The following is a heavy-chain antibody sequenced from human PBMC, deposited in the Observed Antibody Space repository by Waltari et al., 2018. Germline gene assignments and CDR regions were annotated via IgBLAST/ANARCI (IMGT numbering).Heavy chain of an antibody. D-gene: IGHD3-22*01. CDR2: IYYSGTT. V-gene: IGHV4-39*07. CDR3: ARAHYYDSSGYTVGFDY. CDR1: GGSISSSSYY. Sequence: QLQLQESGPGLVKPSETLSLTCTVSGGSISSSSYYWGWIRQPPGKGLEWIGSIYYSGTTYYHPSLKSRVTISVDTSKNQFSLKLSSVTAADTAVYYCARAHYYDSSGYTVGFDYWGQGTLVTVSS. J-gene: IGHJ4*02.